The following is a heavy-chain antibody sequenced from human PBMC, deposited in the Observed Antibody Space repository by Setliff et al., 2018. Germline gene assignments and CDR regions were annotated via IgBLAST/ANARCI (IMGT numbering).Heavy chain of an antibody. J-gene: IGHJ3*01. V-gene: IGHV5-51*01. CDR2: IYAGDSDT. CDR3: ARLGSSSWYNDVFDF. D-gene: IGHD6-13*01. Sequence: GESLKIPCKGPGYTFSNYWVGWVRQMPGKGLEWMGVIYAGDSDTRYSPSFQGQVTFSADKSISTAYLQWSTLKASDTAMYYCARLGSSSWYNDVFDFWGPGTMVTVSS. CDR1: GYTFSNYW.